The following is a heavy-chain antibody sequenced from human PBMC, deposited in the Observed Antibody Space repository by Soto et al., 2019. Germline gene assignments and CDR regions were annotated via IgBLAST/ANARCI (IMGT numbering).Heavy chain of an antibody. CDR1: GFTFSSYA. J-gene: IGHJ4*02. CDR2: ISGSGGST. Sequence: LRLSCAASGFTFSSYAMSWVRQAPGKGLEWVSAISGSGGSTYYADSVKGRFTISRDNSKNTLYLQMNSLRAEDTAVYYCAKDQCSGGSCYSDDYWGQGTLVTVSS. V-gene: IGHV3-23*01. CDR3: AKDQCSGGSCYSDDY. D-gene: IGHD2-15*01.